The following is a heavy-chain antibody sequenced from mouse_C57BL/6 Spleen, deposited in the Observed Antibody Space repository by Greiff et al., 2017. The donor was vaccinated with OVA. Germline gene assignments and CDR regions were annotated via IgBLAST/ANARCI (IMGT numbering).Heavy chain of an antibody. D-gene: IGHD4-1*01. Sequence: EVQLQQSGPELVKPGASVKISCKASGYTFTDYYMNWVKQSHGKSLEWIGDINPNNGGTSYNQKFKGKATLTVDKSSSTAYMELRSLTSEDSAVYYCAGGLGRNYAMDYWGQGTSVTVSS. CDR1: GYTFTDYY. CDR3: AGGLGRNYAMDY. J-gene: IGHJ4*01. CDR2: INPNNGGT. V-gene: IGHV1-26*01.